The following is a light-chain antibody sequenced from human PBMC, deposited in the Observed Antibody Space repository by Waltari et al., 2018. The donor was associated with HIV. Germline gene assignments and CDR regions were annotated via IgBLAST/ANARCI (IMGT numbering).Light chain of an antibody. CDR1: SSNIGAGYD. J-gene: IGLJ2*01. Sequence: QSVLTQPPSVSGAPGQRVTISCTGSSSNIGAGYDVHWYPQLPGTAPKLLIYGNSNRPSGVPDRFSGSKSGTSASLAITGLQAEDEADYYCQSYDSSLSGLRVVFGGGTKLTVL. V-gene: IGLV1-40*01. CDR3: QSYDSSLSGLRVV. CDR2: GNS.